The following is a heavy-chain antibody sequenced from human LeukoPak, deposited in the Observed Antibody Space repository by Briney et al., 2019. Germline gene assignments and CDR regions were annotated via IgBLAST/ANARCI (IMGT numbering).Heavy chain of an antibody. V-gene: IGHV3-33*01. Sequence: GRSYRLSCAASGFIFSSYGMNWVRQAPGKGLECVAIIWYDGSNKYNADTVKGRFSISRDNSKNTLYLQMNSLRAEDTAVYYCARDGYSSGWYSVGAFDIWGQGTMVTVSS. D-gene: IGHD6-19*01. CDR1: GFIFSSYG. J-gene: IGHJ3*02. CDR3: ARDGYSSGWYSVGAFDI. CDR2: IWYDGSNK.